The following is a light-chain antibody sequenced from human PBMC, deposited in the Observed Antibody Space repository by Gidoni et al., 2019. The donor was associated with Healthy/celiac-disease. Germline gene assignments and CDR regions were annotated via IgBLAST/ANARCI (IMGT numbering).Light chain of an antibody. CDR2: SNN. J-gene: IGLJ2*01. CDR3: AAWDDSLNGVV. Sequence: QSVLTQPPSASGTPGQRVTIFCSGSSSNIGSNTVNWYQQRPGTAPKLLIYSNNQRPSGVPVRFSGSKSGTSASLAISGLQSEDEADYYCAAWDDSLNGVVFGGGTKLTVL. CDR1: SSNIGSNT. V-gene: IGLV1-44*01.